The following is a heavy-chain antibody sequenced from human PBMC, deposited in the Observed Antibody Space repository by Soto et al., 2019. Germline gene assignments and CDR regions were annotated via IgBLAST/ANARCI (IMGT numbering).Heavy chain of an antibody. J-gene: IGHJ4*02. CDR1: GFTFSTYA. CDR3: AKAGLMGLSRNSFFDY. CDR2: ISYDGINK. D-gene: IGHD2-8*01. Sequence: PGGSLRLSCAASGFTFSTYAMHWVRQAPGKGLEWVALISYDGINKYYADSVKGRFTISRDPSKNTLYLEMNRLRAEDTAVYYCAKAGLMGLSRNSFFDYWGQGALVTVSS. V-gene: IGHV3-30*18.